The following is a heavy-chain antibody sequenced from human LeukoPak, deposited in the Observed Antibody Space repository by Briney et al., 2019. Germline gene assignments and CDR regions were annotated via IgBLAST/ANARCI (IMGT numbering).Heavy chain of an antibody. CDR1: GFTVISNY. D-gene: IGHD6-19*01. CDR2: LYSGGST. J-gene: IGHJ4*02. CDR3: TSDGAGGWSQEY. Sequence: PGGSLRLSCAASGFTVISNYISWVRQAPGKGLEWVSVLYSGGSTYYADSVKGRFIISEDNSKNTVYLQMNRMRVEDTAVHYCTSDGAGGWSQEYWGQGTLVTVSS. V-gene: IGHV3-66*01.